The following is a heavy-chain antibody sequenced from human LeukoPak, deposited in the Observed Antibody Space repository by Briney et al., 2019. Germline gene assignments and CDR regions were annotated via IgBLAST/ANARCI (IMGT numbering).Heavy chain of an antibody. CDR3: ARGYNWFDP. CDR1: GDSISSGSYY. Sequence: SETLSLTCNVSGDSISSGSYYWGWIRQTPGQGPEWIGSIYYKGSTYYNPSLGSRVSIFLDTSKNQFSLNLRSVTAADTAVYYCARGYNWFDPWGQGTLVTVSS. V-gene: IGHV4-39*01. CDR2: IYYKGST. J-gene: IGHJ5*02.